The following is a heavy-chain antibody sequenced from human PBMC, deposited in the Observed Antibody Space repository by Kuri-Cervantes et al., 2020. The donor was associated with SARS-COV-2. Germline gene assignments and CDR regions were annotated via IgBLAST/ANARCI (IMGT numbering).Heavy chain of an antibody. Sequence: LRLSCAVSGGSISSGGYSWSWIRQSPGKGLEWIGYTYPSGHTYYHPSLRSRVTISLDTSQNHFSLKLNSVTAADTAVYYCARHELARITIFGVVSSSHWFDPWGQGTLVTVSS. J-gene: IGHJ5*02. CDR2: TYPSGHT. CDR3: ARHELARITIFGVVSSSHWFDP. V-gene: IGHV4-30-2*06. CDR1: GGSISSGGYS. D-gene: IGHD3-3*01.